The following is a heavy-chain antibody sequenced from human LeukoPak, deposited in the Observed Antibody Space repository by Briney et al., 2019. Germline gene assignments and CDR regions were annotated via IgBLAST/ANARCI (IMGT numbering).Heavy chain of an antibody. V-gene: IGHV1-46*01. Sequence: ASVKVSCQASGYTFTSYYMHWVRQAPGQGLEWMGLINPSGSSISYAQKFQGRLSLTRDMSTSTDYMELSSLRSEDTAVYYCARDNSVGDTAWWFDPWGQGTLVTVSS. CDR1: GYTFTSYY. CDR3: ARDNSVGDTAWWFDP. D-gene: IGHD1-26*01. J-gene: IGHJ5*02. CDR2: INPSGSSI.